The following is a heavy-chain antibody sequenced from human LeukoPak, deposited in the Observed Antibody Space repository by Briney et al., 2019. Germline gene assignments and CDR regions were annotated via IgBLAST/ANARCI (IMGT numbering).Heavy chain of an antibody. Sequence: ASVKVSCKASGYTFTSYGISWVRQAPGQGLEWMGWIKTYNGDTNSAQNLQDRIIMTTDTFTGTAYMELRSLRSDDTAVYYCARDGGQQWLTNYYSYGMDVWGQGTTVTVSS. CDR1: GYTFTSYG. CDR3: ARDGGQQWLTNYYSYGMDV. CDR2: IKTYNGDT. D-gene: IGHD6-19*01. J-gene: IGHJ6*02. V-gene: IGHV1-18*01.